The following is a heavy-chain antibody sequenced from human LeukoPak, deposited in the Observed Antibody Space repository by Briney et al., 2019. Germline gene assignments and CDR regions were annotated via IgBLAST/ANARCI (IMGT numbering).Heavy chain of an antibody. CDR1: GFTFSNYG. V-gene: IGHV3-21*01. CDR2: ISSSSSYI. D-gene: IGHD6-6*01. J-gene: IGHJ4*02. Sequence: PGGSLRLSCAASGFTFSNYGMNWVRQAPGKGLEWVSYISSSSSYIYYADSVKGRFTISRDNAKNSLYLQMNSLRAEDTAVYYCAKVLEHLVPDYWGQGTLVTVSS. CDR3: AKVLEHLVPDY.